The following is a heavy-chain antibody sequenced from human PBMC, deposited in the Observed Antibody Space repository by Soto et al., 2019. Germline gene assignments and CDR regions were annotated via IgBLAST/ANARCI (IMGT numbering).Heavy chain of an antibody. CDR2: IYHSGST. J-gene: IGHJ5*02. CDR3: ARGAVPGWFDP. V-gene: IGHV4-31*03. CDR1: GGSISSGGYY. Sequence: QVQLQESGPGLVKPSQTLSLTCTVSGGSISSGGYYWSWIRQHPGKGLEWIGYIYHSGSTYYNPSLKSRVTISVDTSKKPFSLKLSSVTAAATAVYYCARGAVPGWFDPWGQGTLVTVSS.